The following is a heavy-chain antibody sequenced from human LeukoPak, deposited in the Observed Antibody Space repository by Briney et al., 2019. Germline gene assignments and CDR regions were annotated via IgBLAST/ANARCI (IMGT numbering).Heavy chain of an antibody. Sequence: GRSLRLSCAASGFTFSSYGMHWVRQAPGKGLEWVAVISYDGSNKYYADSVKGRFTISRDNSKNTLSLQMSSLRAEDTAVYHCAKAETMTQRGYFDYWGQGTLVTVSS. J-gene: IGHJ4*02. D-gene: IGHD1-1*01. CDR2: ISYDGSNK. V-gene: IGHV3-30*18. CDR3: AKAETMTQRGYFDY. CDR1: GFTFSSYG.